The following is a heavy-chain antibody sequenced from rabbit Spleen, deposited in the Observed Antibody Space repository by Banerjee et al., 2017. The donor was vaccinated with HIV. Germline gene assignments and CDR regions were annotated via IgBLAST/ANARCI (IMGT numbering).Heavy chain of an antibody. CDR2: INTSTGNT. V-gene: IGHV1S45*01. CDR3: ARAVHYGGDPCYFNL. J-gene: IGHJ4*01. CDR1: GFSLSNNYV. Sequence: QEQLEESGGGLFQPGGYLTLTCKASGFSLSNNYVMCWVRQAPGKGLEWIGCINTSTGNTVYASWAKGRFTISKTSSSTVDLKMTGLTGADTATYFCARAVHYGGDPCYFNLWGQGTLVPS. D-gene: IGHD2-1*01.